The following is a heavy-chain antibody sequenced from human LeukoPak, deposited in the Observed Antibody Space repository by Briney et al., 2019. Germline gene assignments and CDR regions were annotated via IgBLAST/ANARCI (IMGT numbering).Heavy chain of an antibody. CDR2: VSNSGGST. CDR3: AKDAGNEYWYFDL. D-gene: IGHD2-8*01. CDR1: GFTFTSSA. J-gene: IGHJ2*01. Sequence: GGSLRLSCAASGFTFTSSAMTWVRQAPGKGLEWVSAVSNSGGSTYYADSVKGRFTMSRDNSKNTLDLQVKSLTAEDTAVYYCAKDAGNEYWYFDLWGRGTLVTVSS. V-gene: IGHV3-23*01.